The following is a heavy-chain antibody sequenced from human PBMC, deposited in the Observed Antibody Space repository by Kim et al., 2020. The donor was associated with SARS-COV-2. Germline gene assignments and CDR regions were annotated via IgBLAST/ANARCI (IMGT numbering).Heavy chain of an antibody. V-gene: IGHV1-3*01. CDR2: NN. J-gene: IGHJ4*02. CDR3: ARDLFHTGFDY. D-gene: IGHD2-8*02. Sequence: NNKFSQQFQGRVTVTRDTSANTASMALSSLGSEDTAVYYCARDLFHTGFDYWGQGTLVAVSS.